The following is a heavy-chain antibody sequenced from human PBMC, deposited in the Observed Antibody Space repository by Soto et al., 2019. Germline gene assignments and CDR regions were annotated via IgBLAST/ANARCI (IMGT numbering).Heavy chain of an antibody. CDR2: ISFDEKIQ. CDR1: GFTFNTYG. V-gene: IGHV3-30*18. Sequence: QVQLVESGGGVVQPGRTLRLSCAASGFTFNTYGMHWVRQAPGKGLEWVAVISFDEKIQYYAHSVKGRFTISIDNSKNPMSLQMDSLRPEDTAVYYCAKVAERSMITFGGVIADWGQGTLVTVSS. CDR3: AKVAERSMITFGGVIAD. D-gene: IGHD3-16*02. J-gene: IGHJ4*02.